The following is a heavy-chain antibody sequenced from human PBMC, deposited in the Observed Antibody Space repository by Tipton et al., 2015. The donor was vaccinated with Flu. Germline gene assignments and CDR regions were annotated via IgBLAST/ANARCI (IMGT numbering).Heavy chain of an antibody. Sequence: LRLSCIVSGGYSNTYIWSWIRQSAGKELEWIGRIYSSGNTDYNPPLKTRVTMSIDTSKSRLSLKLTSVTAADTAVYYCAAASPASGTGWSDQGMDVWGQGTTVTVSS. CDR1: GGYSNTYI. V-gene: IGHV4-4*07. CDR3: AAASPASGTGWSDQGMDV. J-gene: IGHJ6*02. CDR2: IYSSGNT. D-gene: IGHD6-19*01.